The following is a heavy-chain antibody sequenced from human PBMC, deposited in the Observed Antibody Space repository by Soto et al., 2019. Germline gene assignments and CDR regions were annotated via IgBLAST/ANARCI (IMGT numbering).Heavy chain of an antibody. CDR1: GGTFSSYA. V-gene: IGHV1-69*13. J-gene: IGHJ4*02. Sequence: SVKVSCKASGGTFSSYAISWVRQAPGQGLEWMGGIIPIFGTANYAQKFQGRVTITADESTSTAYMELSSLRSEDTAVYYCARIEGSGKDFWSGYYDDWGQGTLVTVSS. D-gene: IGHD3-3*01. CDR3: ARIEGSGKDFWSGYYDD. CDR2: IIPIFGTA.